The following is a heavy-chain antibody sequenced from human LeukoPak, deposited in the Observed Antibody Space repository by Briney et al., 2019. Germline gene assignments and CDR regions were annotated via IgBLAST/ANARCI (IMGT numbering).Heavy chain of an antibody. J-gene: IGHJ4*02. D-gene: IGHD6-19*01. CDR3: AKGSGWYPHFDY. Sequence: PGGFLRLSCAASGFTFSSYAMSWVRQAPGKGLEWVSAISGSGDTTYSADSVKGRFTISRDNSKNTLYLQMNSLRAEDTAVYYCAKGSGWYPHFDYWGQGTLVTVSS. V-gene: IGHV3-23*01. CDR2: ISGSGDTT. CDR1: GFTFSSYA.